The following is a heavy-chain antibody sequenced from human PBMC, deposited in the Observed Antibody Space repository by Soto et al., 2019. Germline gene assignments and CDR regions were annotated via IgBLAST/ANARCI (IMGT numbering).Heavy chain of an antibody. CDR3: ACNAETRGYSYYFDF. J-gene: IGHJ4*02. D-gene: IGHD5-12*01. Sequence: GESLKISCKGSGYSFTSYWISWVRQMPGKGLEWMGRIDPSDSYTNYSPSFQGHVTISADKSISTAYLQWSSLKASDTAVYYCACNAETRGYSYYFDFWGQGALVTVSS. V-gene: IGHV5-10-1*01. CDR2: IDPSDSYT. CDR1: GYSFTSYW.